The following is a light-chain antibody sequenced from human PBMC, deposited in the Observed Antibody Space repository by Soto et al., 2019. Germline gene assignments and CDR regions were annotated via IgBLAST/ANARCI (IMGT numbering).Light chain of an antibody. J-gene: IGKJ4*01. CDR2: DTS. CDR1: QRVRGY. CDR3: QQRFHFLT. Sequence: EIVLTQSPATLSLSPGERATLSCRASQRVRGYLAWYQQKPGQAPRLLIYDTSNRATGIPARFSGSGSGTDFTLTISSLEPEDFAVYYCQQRFHFLTFGGGTKVEIK. V-gene: IGKV3-11*01.